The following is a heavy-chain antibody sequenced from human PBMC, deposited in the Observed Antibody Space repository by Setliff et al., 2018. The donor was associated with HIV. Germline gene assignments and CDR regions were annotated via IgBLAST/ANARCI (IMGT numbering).Heavy chain of an antibody. CDR3: ARQPYYDDDGTNLPSEWRVLG. Sequence: GASVKVSCKISGYTLTELSIHWVRQAPGKGLEWMANFDPEDGETFYAQKFQGRLTMTEDTSTDTAYMELSSLRSDDAAVYYCARQPYYDDDGTNLPSEWRVLGWGQGTLVTVSS. V-gene: IGHV1-24*01. CDR2: FDPEDGET. D-gene: IGHD3-16*01. CDR1: GYTLTELS. J-gene: IGHJ4*02.